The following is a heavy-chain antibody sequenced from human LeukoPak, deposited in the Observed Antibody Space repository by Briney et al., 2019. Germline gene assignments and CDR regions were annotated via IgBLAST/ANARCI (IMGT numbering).Heavy chain of an antibody. CDR3: ARYGGSSWYVYYYMDV. D-gene: IGHD6-13*01. CDR1: GYSISSGYY. Sequence: TASETLSLTCAVSGYSISSGYYWSWVRQAPGKGLEWVSSISSSSSYIYYADSVKGRFTISRDNAKNSLYLQMNSLRAEDTAVYYCARYGGSSWYVYYYMDVWGKGTTVTVSS. CDR2: ISSSSSYI. V-gene: IGHV3-21*01. J-gene: IGHJ6*03.